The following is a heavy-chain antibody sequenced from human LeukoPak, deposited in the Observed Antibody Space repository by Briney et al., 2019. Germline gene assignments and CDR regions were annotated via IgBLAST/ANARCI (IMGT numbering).Heavy chain of an antibody. D-gene: IGHD3-10*01. V-gene: IGHV3-7*01. J-gene: IGHJ5*02. CDR1: GFTFSSYW. CDR3: ARGGSSTLLWFGELLWGWFDP. Sequence: PGGSLRLSCAASGFTFSSYWMSWVRQAPGKGLEWVANIKQDGSEEYYEDSVKGRFTISRDNAKNSLYLQMNSLRAEDTAVYYCARGGSSTLLWFGELLWGWFDPWGQGTLVTVSS. CDR2: IKQDGSEE.